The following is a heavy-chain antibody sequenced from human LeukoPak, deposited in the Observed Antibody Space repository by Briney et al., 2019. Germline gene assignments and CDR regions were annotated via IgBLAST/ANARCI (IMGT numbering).Heavy chain of an antibody. CDR1: GCSISSYY. J-gene: IGHJ6*02. CDR3: ARSLGKDYYYYGMDV. Sequence: QPSETLSLTCTVSGCSISSYYWSWIRQPPGKGLEWIGYIYYSGSTNYNPSLKSRVTISVDTSKNQFSLKLSSVTAADTAVYYCARSLGKDYYYYGMDVWGQGTTVTVSS. CDR2: IYYSGST. V-gene: IGHV4-59*08.